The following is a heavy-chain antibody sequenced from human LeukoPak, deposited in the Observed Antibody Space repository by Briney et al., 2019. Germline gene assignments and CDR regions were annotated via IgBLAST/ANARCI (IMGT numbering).Heavy chain of an antibody. CDR1: GFTFSSYW. V-gene: IGHV3-7*03. Sequence: GGSLRLSCAASGFTFSSYWMSWVRQAPGKGLEWVANIKQDGSEKYYVDSVKGRFTISRDNAKNSLYLQMNSLRAEDTAVYYCARGAVPYYDSSGYPFDYWGQGTLVTVSS. J-gene: IGHJ4*02. D-gene: IGHD3-22*01. CDR2: IKQDGSEK. CDR3: ARGAVPYYDSSGYPFDY.